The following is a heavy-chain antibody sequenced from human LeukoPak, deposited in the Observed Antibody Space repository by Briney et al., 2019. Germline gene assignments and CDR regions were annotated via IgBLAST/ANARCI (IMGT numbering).Heavy chain of an antibody. J-gene: IGHJ6*03. CDR2: INPNSGGT. CDR3: ARDKQQLVPLNYYYYYYMDV. CDR1: GYTFTGYY. Sequence: ASVNVSCKASGYTFTGYYMHWVRQAPGQGLEWMGWINPNSGGTNYAQKFQGRVTMTRDTSISTAYMELSRLRSDDTAVYYCARDKQQLVPLNYYYYYYMDVWGKGTTVTVSS. V-gene: IGHV1-2*02. D-gene: IGHD6-13*01.